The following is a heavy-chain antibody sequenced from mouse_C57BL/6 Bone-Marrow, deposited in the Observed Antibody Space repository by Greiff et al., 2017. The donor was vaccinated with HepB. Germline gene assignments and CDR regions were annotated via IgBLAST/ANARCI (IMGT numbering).Heavy chain of an antibody. CDR2: IHPNSGST. D-gene: IGHD2-4*01. CDR1: GYTFTSYW. J-gene: IGHJ2*01. V-gene: IGHV1-64*01. CDR3: ARFDYDYGYYFDY. Sequence: QVQLQQPGAELVKPGASVKLSCKASGYTFTSYWMHWVKQRPGQGLEWIGMIHPNSGSTNYNEKFKSKATLTVDKSSSTAYMQLSSLTSEDSAVYYCARFDYDYGYYFDYWGQGTTLTVSS.